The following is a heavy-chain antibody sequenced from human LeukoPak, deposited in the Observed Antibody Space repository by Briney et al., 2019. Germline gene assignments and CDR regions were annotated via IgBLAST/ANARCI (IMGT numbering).Heavy chain of an antibody. CDR2: ISAYNGNT. CDR1: GYTFTSYG. J-gene: IGHJ4*02. D-gene: IGHD4-17*01. V-gene: IGHV1-18*01. Sequence: GASVKVSCKASGYTFTSYGISWVRQAPGQGLEWMGWISAYNGNTNYAQKLQGRVTMTTDTSTSTAYMELRSPRSDDTAVYYCARTRATVTLYYFDYWGQGTLVTVSS. CDR3: ARTRATVTLYYFDY.